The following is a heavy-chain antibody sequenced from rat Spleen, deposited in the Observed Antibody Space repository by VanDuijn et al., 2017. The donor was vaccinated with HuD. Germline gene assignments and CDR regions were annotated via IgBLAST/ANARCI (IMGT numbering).Heavy chain of an antibody. CDR1: GFSLTSYN. Sequence: QVQLKESGPGLVQPSQTLSLTCTVSGFSLTSYNVHWVRQPPGKVLEWMGGIWGDGSTHYNSALKSRLNFSRDTSKSQVFLKVNSLQAEDTATYYCARLTTVVRVLDAWGHGASVTVSS. D-gene: IGHD1-1*01. CDR3: ARLTTVVRVLDA. J-gene: IGHJ4*01. V-gene: IGHV2-1*01. CDR2: IWGDGST.